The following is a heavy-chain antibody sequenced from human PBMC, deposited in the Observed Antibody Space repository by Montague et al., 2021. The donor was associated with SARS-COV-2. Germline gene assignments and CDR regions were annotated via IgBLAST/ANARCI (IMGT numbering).Heavy chain of an antibody. Sequence: PALMKPTQTVTLTCTFSGFSLKTPGMCVSWIRQPPGKALEWLARIDWDGDKDFSTSLKTRLTVSRDTSKNQVVLTMTNMDPGDTATYYCARTSPYSGSYKEFDYWGQGVLVTVSS. CDR3: ARTSPYSGSYKEFDY. D-gene: IGHD1-26*01. V-gene: IGHV2-70*11. CDR1: GFSLKTPGMC. J-gene: IGHJ4*02. CDR2: IDWDGDK.